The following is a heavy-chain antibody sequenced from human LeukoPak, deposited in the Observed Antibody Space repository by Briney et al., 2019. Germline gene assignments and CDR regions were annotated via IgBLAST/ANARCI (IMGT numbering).Heavy chain of an antibody. CDR3: ARDFYSSSSGGSVY. J-gene: IGHJ4*02. Sequence: GGSLRLSCAASEFTFSSYSMHWVRQAPGRGLEWVALIWNDGSNKYYADSVKGRFTISRDNSKNTLYLQMNSLRAEDTAVYYCARDFYSSSSGGSVYWGQGSLVTVSS. CDR1: EFTFSSYS. CDR2: IWNDGSNK. V-gene: IGHV3-33*01. D-gene: IGHD6-6*01.